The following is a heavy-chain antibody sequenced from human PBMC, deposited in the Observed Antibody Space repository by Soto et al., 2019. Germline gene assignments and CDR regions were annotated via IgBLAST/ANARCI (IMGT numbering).Heavy chain of an antibody. J-gene: IGHJ4*02. V-gene: IGHV4-30-2*01. Sequence: QLQLQESGSGLVKPSQTLSLTCAVSGGSISSGGYSWSWIRQPPGKGLEWIGYIYHSGSTYYNPSRKSRVTISVDRSKNQFSLKLSSVTAADTAVYYCARGIFGVVIPYYFDYWGQGTLVTVSS. CDR3: ARGIFGVVIPYYFDY. CDR1: GGSISSGGYS. D-gene: IGHD3-3*01. CDR2: IYHSGST.